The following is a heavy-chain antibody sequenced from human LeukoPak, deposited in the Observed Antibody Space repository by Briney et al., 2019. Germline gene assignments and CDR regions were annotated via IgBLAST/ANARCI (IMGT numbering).Heavy chain of an antibody. CDR3: AREEYSSDWYGHDS. V-gene: IGHV4-39*07. CDR1: GGSISSSSYY. J-gene: IGHJ4*02. Sequence: SETLSLTCSVSGGSISSSSYYWGWIRQPPGRGLEWIGSIYYTGTTFDNPSLKSRVTLSVDTSKNQFSLRLTSVTAADTAFYYCAREEYSSDWYGHDSWGQGTLVTVSS. D-gene: IGHD6-13*01. CDR2: IYYTGTT.